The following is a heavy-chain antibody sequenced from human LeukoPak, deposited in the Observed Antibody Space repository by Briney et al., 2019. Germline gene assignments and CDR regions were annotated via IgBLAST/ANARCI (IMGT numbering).Heavy chain of an antibody. CDR3: ARGVAAAGWYYYYMDV. CDR1: GGSISSHY. Sequence: SETLSLTCTVSGGSISSHYWSWIRQPPGKGLEWIGYIYYSGSTNYNPSLKSRVTISVDTSKNQFSLKLSSVTAADTAVYYCARGVAAAGWYYYYMDVWGKGTTDTVSS. V-gene: IGHV4-59*11. CDR2: IYYSGST. D-gene: IGHD6-13*01. J-gene: IGHJ6*03.